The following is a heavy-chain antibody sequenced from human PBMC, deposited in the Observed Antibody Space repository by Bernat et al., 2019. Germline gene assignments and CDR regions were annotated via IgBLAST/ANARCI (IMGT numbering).Heavy chain of an antibody. D-gene: IGHD6-19*01. CDR2: ISSSSSYT. CDR1: GFTFSDYY. J-gene: IGHJ3*02. CDR3: ARGETYSSGWYRITFDI. Sequence: QVQLVESGGGLVKPGGSLRLSCAASGFTFSDYYMSWIRQAPGKGLEWVSYISSSSSYTNYADSVKGRFTISRDNAKNSLYLQMNSLRAEDTAVYYCARGETYSSGWYRITFDIWGQGTMVTVSS. V-gene: IGHV3-11*06.